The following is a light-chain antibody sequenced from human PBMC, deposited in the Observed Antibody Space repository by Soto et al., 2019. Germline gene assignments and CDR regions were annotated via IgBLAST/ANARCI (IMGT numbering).Light chain of an antibody. CDR3: SSDTSTSAVL. V-gene: IGLV2-8*01. CDR1: SSDVGGYNY. CDR2: EVN. J-gene: IGLJ2*01. Sequence: QSVLTQPPSASGSPGQSVTISCTGTSSDVGGYNYVSWYQQYPGRAPKLMIYEVNKRPSGVPDRFSGSKSGNTASLTVSGLQAEDEADYYCSSDTSTSAVLFGGGTKLTVL.